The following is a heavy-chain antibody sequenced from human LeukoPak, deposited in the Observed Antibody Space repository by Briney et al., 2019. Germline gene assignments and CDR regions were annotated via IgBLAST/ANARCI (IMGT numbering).Heavy chain of an antibody. V-gene: IGHV4-4*07. CDR2: IYTSGST. Sequence: SETLSLTCTVSGGSISSYYWSWIRQPAGKGLEWIERIYTSGSTNYNPSLKSRVTMSVDTSKNQFSLKLSSVTAADTAVYYCARSLDTAMVSYYYYMDVWGKGTTVTVSS. D-gene: IGHD5-18*01. J-gene: IGHJ6*03. CDR3: ARSLDTAMVSYYYYMDV. CDR1: GGSISSYY.